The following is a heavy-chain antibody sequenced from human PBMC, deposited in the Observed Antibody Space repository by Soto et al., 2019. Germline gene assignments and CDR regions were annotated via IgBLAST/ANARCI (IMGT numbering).Heavy chain of an antibody. D-gene: IGHD3-3*02. V-gene: IGHV3-74*01. CDR3: ATVATHSYNWVDP. Sequence: EVHLVESGGGLVQPGGSLRLSCAASGFTFSTYWVHWVRQAPGKGLVWVSRINADGTTTTYADSVKGRFTISRDNAKNTLYLQMNRLRAEDTAVYFCATVATHSYNWVDPWGQGTLVTISS. CDR2: INADGTTT. CDR1: GFTFSTYW. J-gene: IGHJ5*02.